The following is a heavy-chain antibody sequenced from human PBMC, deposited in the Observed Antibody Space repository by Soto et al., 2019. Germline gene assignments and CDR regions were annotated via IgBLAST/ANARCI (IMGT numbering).Heavy chain of an antibody. Sequence: QVQLVQSGAEVKKPGASVKVSCMASGYTFTGYFIHWVREVPGQGLEYMGWINPNTGGTDYAQKFQGRVTMTRDTSISTVFMEMKRLTSDDTSVYYCARAASWAARDWFAPWGQGTLVTVSS. D-gene: IGHD2-15*01. V-gene: IGHV1-2*02. CDR2: INPNTGGT. J-gene: IGHJ5*02. CDR1: GYTFTGYF. CDR3: ARAASWAARDWFAP.